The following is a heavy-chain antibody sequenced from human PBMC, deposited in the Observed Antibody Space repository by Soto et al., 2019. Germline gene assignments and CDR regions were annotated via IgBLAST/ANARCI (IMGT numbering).Heavy chain of an antibody. Sequence: QLQLQESGPGLVKPSETLSLTCTVSGGSISSSSYYWGWIRQPPGKGLEWIGSIYYSGSTYYNPSLKSRVTISVDTSKNQFSLKLSSVTAADTAVYYCARVQDSSSSTSFDYWGQGTLVTVSS. V-gene: IGHV4-39*01. J-gene: IGHJ4*02. CDR3: ARVQDSSSSTSFDY. D-gene: IGHD6-6*01. CDR2: IYYSGST. CDR1: GGSISSSSYY.